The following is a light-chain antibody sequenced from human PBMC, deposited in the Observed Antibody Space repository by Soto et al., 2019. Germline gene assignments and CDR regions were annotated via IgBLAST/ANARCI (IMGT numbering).Light chain of an antibody. CDR3: CSYAGSSTS. CDR1: SSDVGSYNL. V-gene: IGLV2-23*02. Sequence: HSALTQPASVSGSPGQSITISCTGTSSDVGSYNLVSWYQQHPGKAPKLMIYEVSKRPSGVSNRFSGSKSGNTASLTISGLQAEDEADYYCCSYAGSSTSFGGGTKVTVL. CDR2: EVS. J-gene: IGLJ2*01.